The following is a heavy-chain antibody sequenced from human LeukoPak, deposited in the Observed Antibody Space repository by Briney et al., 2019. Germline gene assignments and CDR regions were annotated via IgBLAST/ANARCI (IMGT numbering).Heavy chain of an antibody. CDR1: GFTFNNYA. Sequence: GGSLRLSCAASGFTFNNYAMQWVRQAPGKGLEFLSVIDNIGDSTFYANSVRGRFSMSRDNSKNTVYLQMDSLRAEDMAVYYCARADCSSSSCYTISYWGRGTLVTVFS. CDR3: ARADCSSSSCYTISY. CDR2: IDNIGDST. V-gene: IGHV3-64*01. D-gene: IGHD2-2*02. J-gene: IGHJ4*02.